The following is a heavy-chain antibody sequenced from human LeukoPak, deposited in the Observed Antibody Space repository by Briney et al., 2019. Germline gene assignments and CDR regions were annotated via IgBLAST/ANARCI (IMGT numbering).Heavy chain of an antibody. CDR2: INHSGST. J-gene: IGHJ4*02. D-gene: IGHD7-27*01. CDR1: GGSFIGYY. V-gene: IGHV4-34*01. Sequence: PSETLSLTCAVYGGSFIGYYLSWIRQPPGKGLEWIGEINHSGSTNYNPSLKSRVTISLDTSKNQFSLKLSSVTAADTAVYYCARVRITGVKDFDHWGQGTLVTVSS. CDR3: ARVRITGVKDFDH.